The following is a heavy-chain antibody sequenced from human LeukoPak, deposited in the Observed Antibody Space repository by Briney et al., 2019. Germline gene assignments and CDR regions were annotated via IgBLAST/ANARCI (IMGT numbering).Heavy chain of an antibody. CDR3: ARAPQLLWFGELLVYFDY. D-gene: IGHD3-10*01. J-gene: IGHJ4*02. CDR1: GYTFTGYY. V-gene: IGHV1-2*02. Sequence: ASVKVSCKASGYTFTGYYMHWVRQAPGQGLAWMGWINSNSGGTNYAQKFQGRVTMTRDTSISTAYMELSRLRSDDTAVYYCARAPQLLWFGELLVYFDYWGQGTLVTVSS. CDR2: INSNSGGT.